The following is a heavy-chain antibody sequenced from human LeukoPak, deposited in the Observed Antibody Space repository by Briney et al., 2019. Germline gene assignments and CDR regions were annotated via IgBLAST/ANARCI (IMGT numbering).Heavy chain of an antibody. CDR2: IYYSGST. Sequence: SETLSLTCTVSGGSISSYYWSWIRQPPGKGLEWIGYIYYSGSTNYNPSLKSRVTISVGTSKNQFSLKLSSVTAADTAVYYCARYAWLQFRSFDYWGQGTLVTVSS. J-gene: IGHJ4*02. CDR1: GGSISSYY. CDR3: ARYAWLQFRSFDY. V-gene: IGHV4-59*01. D-gene: IGHD5-24*01.